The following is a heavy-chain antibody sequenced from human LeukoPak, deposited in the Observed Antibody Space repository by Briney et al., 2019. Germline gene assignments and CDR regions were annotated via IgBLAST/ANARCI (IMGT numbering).Heavy chain of an antibody. D-gene: IGHD3-10*01. CDR1: GGPISPYF. CDR2: ISYTGST. V-gene: IGHV4-59*01. J-gene: IGHJ5*02. CDR3: ARDDYRGVTNFDP. Sequence: SETLSLTCTVSGGPISPYFWSWMRQTPGKGLEWIGYISYTGSTNYNPALKGRVTISVDTSKNQFSLQLTSVTAADTAVYYCARDDYRGVTNFDPWGQGTLVTVSS.